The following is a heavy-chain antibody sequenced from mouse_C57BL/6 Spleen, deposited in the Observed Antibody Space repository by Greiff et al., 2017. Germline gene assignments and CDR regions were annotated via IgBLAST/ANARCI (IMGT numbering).Heavy chain of an antibody. Sequence: VQLVESGAELVRPGASVTLSCKASGYTFTDYEMHWVKQTPVHGLEWIGAIDPETGGTAYNQKFKGKAILTADKSSSTAYMELRSLTSEDSAVYYCTRLGYGYDYWGQGTTLTVSS. CDR1: GYTFTDYE. V-gene: IGHV1-15*01. CDR3: TRLGYGYDY. CDR2: IDPETGGT. J-gene: IGHJ2*01. D-gene: IGHD2-2*01.